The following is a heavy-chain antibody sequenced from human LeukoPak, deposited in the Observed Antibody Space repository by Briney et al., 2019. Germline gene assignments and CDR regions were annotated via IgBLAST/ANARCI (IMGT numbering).Heavy chain of an antibody. D-gene: IGHD3-9*01. CDR3: APGGDFDWLLFADYFDY. CDR1: GFMFSTYA. V-gene: IGHV3-23*01. Sequence: GGSLRLSCGGSGFMFSTYAMSWVRQAPGQGLEWISGISGTGGSTYYADSVKGRFTISRDNSKNTLYLQMNSLRAEDTAVYCCAPGGDFDWLLFADYFDYWGQGTLVTVSS. J-gene: IGHJ4*02. CDR2: ISGTGGST.